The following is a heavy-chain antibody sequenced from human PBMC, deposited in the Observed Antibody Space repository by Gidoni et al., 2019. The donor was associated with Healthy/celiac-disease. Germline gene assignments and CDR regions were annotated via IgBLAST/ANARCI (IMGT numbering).Heavy chain of an antibody. J-gene: IGHJ3*02. CDR3: ARGLLGYCSSTSCYGGAFDI. V-gene: IGHV3-48*03. D-gene: IGHD2-2*01. CDR2: ISSSGSTI. CDR1: GFTLSSYE. Sequence: EVQLVESGGGLVQPGGSLRLSCAAYGFTLSSYEMNWVRQAPGKGLEWVSYISSSGSTIYYADSVKGRFTISRDNAKNSLYLQMNSLRAEDTAVYYCARGLLGYCSSTSCYGGAFDIWGQGTMVTVSS.